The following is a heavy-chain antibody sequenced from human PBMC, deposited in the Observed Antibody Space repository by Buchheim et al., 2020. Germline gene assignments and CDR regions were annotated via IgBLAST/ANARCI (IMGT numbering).Heavy chain of an antibody. CDR1: GFTFSDYY. CDR3: ARRLGCSSASCYFDY. D-gene: IGHD2-2*01. V-gene: IGHV1-2*02. CDR2: INPKSGGT. J-gene: IGHJ4*02. Sequence: QVQLVQSGAEVKKPGASVKVSCKASGFTFSDYYINWVRQAPGQGLEWMGWINPKSGGTNYAQNFQGRVTVTRDTSITTAYMELSRLRSDDTAVYFCARRLGCSSASCYFDYWGPGTL.